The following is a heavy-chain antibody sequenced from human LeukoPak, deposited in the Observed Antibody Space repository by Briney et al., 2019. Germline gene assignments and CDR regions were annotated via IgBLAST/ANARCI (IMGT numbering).Heavy chain of an antibody. D-gene: IGHD6-13*01. Sequence: GGSLRLSCAASGFTFDDYAMHWVRQAPGKGLEWVSGISWNSGSIGYADSVKGRFTISRDNAKNSLYLQMNSLRAEDTALYYCAKDMAAAGLGIDWFDPWGQGTLVTVSS. V-gene: IGHV3-9*01. CDR1: GFTFDDYA. J-gene: IGHJ5*02. CDR3: AKDMAAAGLGIDWFDP. CDR2: ISWNSGSI.